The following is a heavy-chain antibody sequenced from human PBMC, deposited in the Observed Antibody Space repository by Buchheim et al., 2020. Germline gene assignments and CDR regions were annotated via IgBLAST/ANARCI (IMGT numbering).Heavy chain of an antibody. D-gene: IGHD2-15*01. Sequence: EVQLVESGGGLVQPGGSLRLSCAASGFTLRSNWMSWVRQAPGKGLEWVANIKQDGSEQKYVDSVKGRFTISRDNAKNSLYLQMSSVRAEDTAVYYCARWGYSSGWYYYDSWGQGTL. CDR2: IKQDGSEQ. CDR1: GFTLRSNW. V-gene: IGHV3-7*01. CDR3: ARWGYSSGWYYYDS. J-gene: IGHJ4*02.